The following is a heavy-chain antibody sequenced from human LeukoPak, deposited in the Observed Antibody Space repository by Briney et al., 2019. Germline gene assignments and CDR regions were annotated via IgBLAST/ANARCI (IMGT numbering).Heavy chain of an antibody. V-gene: IGHV3-23*01. CDR2: ISGSGGST. CDR1: GFTFSSYG. CDR3: AKGIIWFGELVDAFDI. J-gene: IGHJ3*02. D-gene: IGHD3-10*01. Sequence: GGSLRLSCAASGFTFSSYGMSWVRQAPGKGLEWVSAISGSGGSTYYADSVKGRFTISRDNSKNTLYLQMNSLRAEDTAVYYCAKGIIWFGELVDAFDIWGQGTMVTVSS.